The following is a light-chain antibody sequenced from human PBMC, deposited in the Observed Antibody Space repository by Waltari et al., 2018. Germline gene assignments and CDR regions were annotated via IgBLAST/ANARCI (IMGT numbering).Light chain of an antibody. V-gene: IGKV3-20*01. CDR2: GAS. J-gene: IGKJ1*01. CDR3: QQYGSSPRT. Sequence: EIVLTQSAGTLALSAGERATLSCRASQSVSSSYLAWYQQKPGQAPRLLIYGASSRATGIPDRFSGSGSGTDFTLTISRLEPEDFAVYYCQQYGSSPRTFGQGTKVEI. CDR1: QSVSSSY.